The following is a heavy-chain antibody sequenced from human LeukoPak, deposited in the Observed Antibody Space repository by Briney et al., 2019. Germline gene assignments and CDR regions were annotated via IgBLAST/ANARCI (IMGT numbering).Heavy chain of an antibody. CDR2: ISWNSGSI. V-gene: IGHV3-9*01. CDR3: AKDGGLWVSAHWGDS. J-gene: IGHJ4*02. Sequence: GGSLRLSCAASGFTFDDYAMHWVRQAPGKGLEWVSGISWNSGSIGYADSVKGRFTISRDNAKNSLYLQMNSLRAEDTAVYYCAKDGGLWVSAHWGDSWGRGTLVTVSS. D-gene: IGHD7-27*01. CDR1: GFTFDDYA.